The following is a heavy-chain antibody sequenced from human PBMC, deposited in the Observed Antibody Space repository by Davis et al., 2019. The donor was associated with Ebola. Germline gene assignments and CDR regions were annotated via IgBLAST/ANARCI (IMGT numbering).Heavy chain of an antibody. CDR2: ISSSSSYI. Sequence: GGSLRLSCAASGFTFSRYSMNWVRQAQGKGLAWVSSISSSSSYIYYADSVKGRFTISRDNAKNSLYLQMNSLRAEDTAVYYCAKERLMGVVVVAATQGMDVWGQGTTVTVSS. D-gene: IGHD2-15*01. V-gene: IGHV3-21*04. J-gene: IGHJ6*02. CDR3: AKERLMGVVVVAATQGMDV. CDR1: GFTFSRYS.